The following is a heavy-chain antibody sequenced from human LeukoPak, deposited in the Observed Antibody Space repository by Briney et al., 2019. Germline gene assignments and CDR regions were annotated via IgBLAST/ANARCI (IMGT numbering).Heavy chain of an antibody. Sequence: SETLSLTCVVSGDSISSSHWWSWVRQPPEKGLEWIGEIYHSGSTNYNPSLKSRVTISVDKSKNQFSLNLSSVTAADTAVYYCARIAVTGTFGVHYYYYYDMDVWGRGTTVTVSS. J-gene: IGHJ6*03. D-gene: IGHD6-19*01. V-gene: IGHV4-4*02. CDR1: GDSISSSHW. CDR2: IYHSGST. CDR3: ARIAVTGTFGVHYYYYYDMDV.